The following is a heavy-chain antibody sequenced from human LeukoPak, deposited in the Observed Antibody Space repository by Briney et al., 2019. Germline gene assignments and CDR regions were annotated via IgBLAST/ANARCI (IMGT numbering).Heavy chain of an antibody. D-gene: IGHD6-6*01. CDR1: GFTFSNYG. CDR3: AKAAPLRSSSPVYDY. CDR2: ISGSGGST. V-gene: IGHV3-23*01. J-gene: IGHJ4*02. Sequence: GGSLRLSCAASGFTFSNYGMSWVRQAPGKGLEWVSAISGSGGSTYYADSVKGRFTISRDNSKNTLYLQMNSLRAEDTAVYYCAKAAPLRSSSPVYDYWGQGTLVTVSS.